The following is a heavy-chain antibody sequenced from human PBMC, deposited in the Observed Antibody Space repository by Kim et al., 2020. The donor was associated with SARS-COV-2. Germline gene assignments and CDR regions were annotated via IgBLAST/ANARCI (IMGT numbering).Heavy chain of an antibody. Sequence: SETLSLTCTVSGGSISSYYWSWIRQPPGKGLEWIGYIYYSGSTNYNPSLKSRVTISVDTSKNQFSLKLSSVTAADTAVYYCARGAPRKQLALDYWGQGTLVTVSS. CDR2: IYYSGST. CDR3: ARGAPRKQLALDY. J-gene: IGHJ4*02. CDR1: GGSISSYY. D-gene: IGHD6-6*01. V-gene: IGHV4-59*13.